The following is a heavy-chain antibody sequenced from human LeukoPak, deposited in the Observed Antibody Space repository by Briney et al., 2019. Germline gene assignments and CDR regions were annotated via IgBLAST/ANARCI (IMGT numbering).Heavy chain of an antibody. CDR3: ARERFRIAAAGTPLGY. D-gene: IGHD6-13*01. V-gene: IGHV1-2*02. J-gene: IGHJ4*02. CDR2: INPNSGGT. Sequence: ASVKVSCKASGYTFTGYYMHWVRQAPGQGLEWMGWINPNSGGTNYAQKFQGRVTMTRDTSISTAYMEQSRLRSDDTAVYYCARERFRIAAAGTPLGYWGQGTLVTVSS. CDR1: GYTFTGYY.